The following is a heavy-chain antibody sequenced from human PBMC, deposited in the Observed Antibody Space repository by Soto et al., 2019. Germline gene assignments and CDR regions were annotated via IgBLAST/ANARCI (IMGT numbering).Heavy chain of an antibody. V-gene: IGHV1-24*01. J-gene: IGHJ4*02. D-gene: IGHD3-10*01. CDR3: AAKRIALVRGVIIPQFYFDY. CDR1: GHILTELS. Sequence: ASVKGSCKVSGHILTELSIHWVRQAPGKGLECMGGFDPEDGETIYSQYFQGGVTMTEDTSTNTGYLELSSLTSEDTAVYYCAAKRIALVRGVIIPQFYFDYWGQGTLVTVSS. CDR2: FDPEDGET.